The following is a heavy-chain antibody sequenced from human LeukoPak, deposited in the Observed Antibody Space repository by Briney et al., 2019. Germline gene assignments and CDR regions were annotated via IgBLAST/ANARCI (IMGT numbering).Heavy chain of an antibody. Sequence: PAGVSLRLSCTASGFAFDDYAMHWVRQTPGKGLEWVSGHSWNSDNIAYAESVKGRFTISRDNANNSLHLRMNNLRPEDTALYFCAKGFGSGTRWYFDVWGRGTLVSVSS. CDR3: AKGFGSGTRWYFDV. J-gene: IGHJ2*01. CDR2: HSWNSDNI. D-gene: IGHD3-10*01. CDR1: GFAFDDYA. V-gene: IGHV3-9*01.